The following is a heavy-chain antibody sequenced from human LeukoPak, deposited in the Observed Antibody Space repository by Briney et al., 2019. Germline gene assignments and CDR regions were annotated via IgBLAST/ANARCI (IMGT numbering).Heavy chain of an antibody. V-gene: IGHV4-4*07. CDR2: IYTSGST. CDR1: DGSINSYY. Sequence: SETLSLTCTVPDGSINSYYWSWIRQPAGKGLEWIGRIYTSGSTDYNPSLKSRVTMSVDTSKNQFSLKLTSVTAADTAVYYCARAQSSSWYIDCWGQGTLVTVSS. CDR3: ARAQSSSWYIDC. J-gene: IGHJ4*02. D-gene: IGHD6-13*01.